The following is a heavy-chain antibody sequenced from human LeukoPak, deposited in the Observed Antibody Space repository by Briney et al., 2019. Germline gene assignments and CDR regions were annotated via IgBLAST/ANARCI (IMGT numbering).Heavy chain of an antibody. CDR2: IKSDGSST. Sequence: PGGSLRLSCAASGFTFSSYWMHWVRQAPGKGLVWVSRIKSDGSSTNFADSVKGRFTISRDNAKNTLYPQMNSLRDEDTAVYYCARVFRVLPDIWGQGTMVTVSS. CDR3: ARVFRVLPDI. V-gene: IGHV3-74*01. J-gene: IGHJ3*02. D-gene: IGHD2-8*02. CDR1: GFTFSSYW.